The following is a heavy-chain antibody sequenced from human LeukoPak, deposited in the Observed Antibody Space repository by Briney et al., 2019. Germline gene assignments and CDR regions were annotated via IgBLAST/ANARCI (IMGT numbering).Heavy chain of an antibody. CDR2: ISGSGGST. V-gene: IGHV3-23*01. CDR3: ASSLVVVTATVDAFDI. CDR1: GFTFSSYA. J-gene: IGHJ3*02. Sequence: GGSLRLSCAASGFTFSSYAMSWVRQAPGKGLEWVSAISGSGGSTYYADSVKGRFTISRDNSKNTLYLQMNSLRAEDTAVYYCASSLVVVTATVDAFDIWGQGTMVTVSS. D-gene: IGHD2-21*02.